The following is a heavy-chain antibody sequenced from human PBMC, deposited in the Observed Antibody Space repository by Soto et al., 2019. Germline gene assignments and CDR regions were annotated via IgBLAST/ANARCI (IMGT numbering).Heavy chain of an antibody. CDR1: GGSISSSY. Sequence: SETLSLTCTVSGGSISSSYWSWIRQLPGKGLEWIGYIYYSGSTYYNPSLKSRVTISVDTSKNQFSLKLSSVTAADTAVYYCARERTTKGTEYSSSSVWFDPWGQGTLVTVSS. D-gene: IGHD6-6*01. J-gene: IGHJ5*02. CDR2: IYYSGST. CDR3: ARERTTKGTEYSSSSVWFDP. V-gene: IGHV4-59*12.